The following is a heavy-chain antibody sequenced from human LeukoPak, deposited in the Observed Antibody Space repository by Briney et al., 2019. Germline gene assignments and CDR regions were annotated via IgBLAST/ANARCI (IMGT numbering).Heavy chain of an antibody. J-gene: IGHJ4*02. D-gene: IGHD4-23*01. CDR2: INSDGSNT. V-gene: IGHV3-74*01. CDR3: TRDLMDFDYGDKGGNY. CDR1: GFAFSSHW. Sequence: GGSLRLTCAASGFAFSSHWMHWVRQVPGKGLVWLSRINSDGSNTIYADSVEGRFTISRDNVKNTLYLQMNSLRAEDTAMYYCTRDLMDFDYGDKGGNYWGQGTLVTVSS.